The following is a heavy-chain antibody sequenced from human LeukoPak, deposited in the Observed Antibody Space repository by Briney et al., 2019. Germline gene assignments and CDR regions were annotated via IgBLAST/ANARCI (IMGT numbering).Heavy chain of an antibody. J-gene: IGHJ4*02. D-gene: IGHD3-16*02. CDR3: ARDEMVTFGGVIVESPIDY. CDR2: IKQDGSEK. V-gene: IGHV3-7*01. Sequence: GGSLRLSCAASGFTFSSYLMSWVRQAPGKGLEWVANIKQDGSEKYYVDSVKGRFTISRDNAKNSLYLQMNSLRAEDTAVYYCARDEMVTFGGVIVESPIDYWGQGTLVTVSS. CDR1: GFTFSSYL.